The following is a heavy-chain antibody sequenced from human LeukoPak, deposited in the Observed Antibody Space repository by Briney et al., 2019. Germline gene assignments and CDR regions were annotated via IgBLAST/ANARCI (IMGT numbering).Heavy chain of an antibody. D-gene: IGHD6-13*01. Sequence: SQTLSLTCTVSGGSISSGDYYWSWIRQPPGKGLEWIGYIYYSGSTKYNPSLKSRVTVSVDTSKNQLSLKLISVTAADTAVYYCARVVDEHQLQTGWFDPWGQGTLVTVSS. CDR1: GGSISSGDYY. V-gene: IGHV4-61*08. J-gene: IGHJ5*02. CDR3: ARVVDEHQLQTGWFDP. CDR2: IYYSGST.